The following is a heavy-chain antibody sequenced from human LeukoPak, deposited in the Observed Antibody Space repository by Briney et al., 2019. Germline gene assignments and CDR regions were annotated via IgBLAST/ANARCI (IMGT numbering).Heavy chain of an antibody. CDR1: GYTFTSYY. D-gene: IGHD6-19*01. Sequence: ASVKVSCKASGYTFTSYYIRWVRQAPGQGLEWMGIINPSGGGTSYAQKFQGRVTMTRDTSTSTVYMELSSLRSEDTAVYYCARDRRYNSGWGHFDYWGQGTLVTVSS. CDR3: ARDRRYNSGWGHFDY. J-gene: IGHJ4*02. V-gene: IGHV1-46*01. CDR2: INPSGGGT.